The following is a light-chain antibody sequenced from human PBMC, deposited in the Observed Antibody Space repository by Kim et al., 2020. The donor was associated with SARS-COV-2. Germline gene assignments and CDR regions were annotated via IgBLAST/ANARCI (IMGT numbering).Light chain of an antibody. CDR3: QQYTNWPLT. Sequence: EIVMTQSPATLSVSPGERATLSCRASQSVSSNLAWYQQKPGQAPRLHIYGASTRATGIPARFSGSGSGTEFTLTISSLQSEDFAVYYCQQYTNWPLTFGGGTKVDIK. V-gene: IGKV3-15*01. J-gene: IGKJ4*01. CDR2: GAS. CDR1: QSVSSN.